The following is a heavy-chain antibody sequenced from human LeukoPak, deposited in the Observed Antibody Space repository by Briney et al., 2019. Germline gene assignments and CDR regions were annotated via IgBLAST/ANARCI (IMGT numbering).Heavy chain of an antibody. V-gene: IGHV1-2*02. J-gene: IGHJ4*02. CDR1: GYTFTGYY. CDR2: INPNSGGT. D-gene: IGHD2-21*02. Sequence: ASVKVSCKASGYTFTGYYMHWVRQAPGQGLEWMGWINPNSGGTNYAQKFQGRVTMTEDTSTDTAYMELSSLRSEDTAVYYCATVGPSHFPCGGDCYSGSNLDYWGQGTLVTVSS. CDR3: ATVGPSHFPCGGDCYSGSNLDY.